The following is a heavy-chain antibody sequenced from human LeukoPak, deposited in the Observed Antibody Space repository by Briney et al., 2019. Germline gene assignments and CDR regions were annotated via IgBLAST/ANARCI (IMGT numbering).Heavy chain of an antibody. J-gene: IGHJ3*02. CDR2: ISGSGGST. Sequence: GGSLRLSCAASGFTFSSYAMSWVRQAPGKGLEWVSAISGSGGSTYYADSVKGRFTISRDNSKNTLYLQMNSLRAEDTAVYYCAKDYYGSGSYISRFVDDAFDIWGQGTKVTVSS. D-gene: IGHD3-10*01. CDR3: AKDYYGSGSYISRFVDDAFDI. V-gene: IGHV3-23*01. CDR1: GFTFSSYA.